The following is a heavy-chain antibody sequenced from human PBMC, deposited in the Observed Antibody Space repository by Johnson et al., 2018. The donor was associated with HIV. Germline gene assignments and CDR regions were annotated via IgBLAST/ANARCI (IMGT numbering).Heavy chain of an antibody. CDR2: IGTAGDT. CDR3: ARDHDGQQLGFAFDI. J-gene: IGHJ3*02. D-gene: IGHD6-13*01. Sequence: VQLVESGGGLKQPGGSLRLSCAASGFTFSSYDMHWVRQATGKGLEWVSGIGTAGDTYYPDSVKGRFTVSRENAKNSLYLQMNSLRAGDTAAYYCARDHDGQQLGFAFDIWGQGTMVTVSS. CDR1: GFTFSSYD. V-gene: IGHV3-13*01.